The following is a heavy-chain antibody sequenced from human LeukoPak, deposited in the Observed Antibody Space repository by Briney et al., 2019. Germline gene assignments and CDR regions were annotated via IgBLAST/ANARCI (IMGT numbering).Heavy chain of an antibody. D-gene: IGHD2-15*01. CDR3: ARAGFCNAGSCLGADY. Sequence: PSQTLSLTCTVSGGSISGIDYYWSWIRQPPGKGLEWIGNIYYSGSTYYNPSLQSRLTISIDTSKNQFSLKLNSVTAADTAVYYCARAGFCNAGSCLGADYCGQGTLVTVSS. V-gene: IGHV4-30-4*01. J-gene: IGHJ4*02. CDR2: IYYSGST. CDR1: GGSISGIDYY.